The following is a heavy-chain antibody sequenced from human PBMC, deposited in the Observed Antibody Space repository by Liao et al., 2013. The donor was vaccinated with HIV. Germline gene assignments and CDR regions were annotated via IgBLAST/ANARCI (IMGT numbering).Heavy chain of an antibody. CDR3: ARGGSSGWYKGEYFQH. J-gene: IGHJ1*01. CDR2: INHSGST. D-gene: IGHD6-19*01. V-gene: IGHV4-34*01. Sequence: QVQLQQWGAGLLRPSETLSLTCAVYGGSFGHYYWTWIRQAPGEGLEWIGEINHSGSTNYNPSLKSRVTISVDTSKNQFSLKLTSVTAADTAVYYCARGGSSGWYKGEYFQHWGQGTLVTVSS. CDR1: GGSFGHYY.